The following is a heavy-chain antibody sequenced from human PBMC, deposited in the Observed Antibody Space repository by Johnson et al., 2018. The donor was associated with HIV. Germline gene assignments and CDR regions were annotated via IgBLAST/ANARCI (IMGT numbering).Heavy chain of an antibody. D-gene: IGHD5-18*01. J-gene: IGHJ3*02. Sequence: VLLLESGGGLVQPGGSLRLSCAASGFTFSNYAMNWVRQAPGKGLEWVSTISGSGGRTYYADSVKGRFTFSRDNAKNSLYLQMNSLRAKDTAVYYCAREGYSYGYDAFDIWGQGTMVTVSS. CDR1: GFTFSNYA. CDR3: AREGYSYGYDAFDI. V-gene: IGHV3-23*01. CDR2: ISGSGGRT.